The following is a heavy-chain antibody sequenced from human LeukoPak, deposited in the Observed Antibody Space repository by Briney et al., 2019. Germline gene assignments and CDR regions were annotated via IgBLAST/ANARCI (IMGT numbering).Heavy chain of an antibody. D-gene: IGHD5-12*01. J-gene: IGHJ4*02. CDR1: GYSISSGYY. CDR3: ARENSGYEIDY. Sequence: MTSETLSLTCTVSGYSISSGYYWGWIRQPPGKGLEWIGSIYHSGSTYYNPSLKSRVTISVDTSKNQFSLKLSSVTAADTAVYYCARENSGYEIDYWGQGTLVTVSS. V-gene: IGHV4-38-2*02. CDR2: IYHSGST.